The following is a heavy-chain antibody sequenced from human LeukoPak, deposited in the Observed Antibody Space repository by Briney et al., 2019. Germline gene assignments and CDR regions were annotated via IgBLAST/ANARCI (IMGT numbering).Heavy chain of an antibody. Sequence: GGSLRLSCAASGFTFSNAWMSWVRQAPGKGLEWVGRIKSKTDGGTTDYAAPVKGRFTISRDDSKNTLYLQMNSLKTEDTAVYYCTTVGLSSSWEPVDYWGQGTLVTVSS. CDR2: IKSKTDGGTT. D-gene: IGHD6-13*01. J-gene: IGHJ4*02. CDR1: GFTFSNAW. V-gene: IGHV3-15*01. CDR3: TTVGLSSSWEPVDY.